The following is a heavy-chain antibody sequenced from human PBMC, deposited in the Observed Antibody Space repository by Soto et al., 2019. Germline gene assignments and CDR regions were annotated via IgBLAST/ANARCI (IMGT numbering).Heavy chain of an antibody. CDR2: ISDYNGNT. V-gene: IGHV1-18*01. D-gene: IGHD4-17*01. J-gene: IGHJ4*02. Sequence: QVQLVQSGAEVKKPGASVKVSCKASGYTFTSYGISWVRQAPGQGLEWMGWISDYNGNTNYAQKLQGRVTMTTDTSTSTADMELRSLRSDDRAVYYCARDTKEGYGDPETGFDYWGQGTLVTVSS. CDR3: ARDTKEGYGDPETGFDY. CDR1: GYTFTSYG.